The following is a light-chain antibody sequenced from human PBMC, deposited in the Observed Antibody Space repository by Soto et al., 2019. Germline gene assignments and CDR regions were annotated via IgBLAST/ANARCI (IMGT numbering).Light chain of an antibody. CDR3: QQYGRSPYT. J-gene: IGKJ2*01. V-gene: IGKV3-20*01. Sequence: EIVLTQSPGTLSLSPGERATFSCRASQSVSSSYLAWYQQKPGQAPRLLIYGASNRATGIPDRFSGSGSGTDFTLTVSRLEPEDFAVYYCQQYGRSPYTFGQGTKLEIK. CDR1: QSVSSSY. CDR2: GAS.